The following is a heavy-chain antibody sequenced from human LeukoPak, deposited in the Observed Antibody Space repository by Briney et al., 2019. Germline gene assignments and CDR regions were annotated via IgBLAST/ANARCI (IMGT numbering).Heavy chain of an antibody. V-gene: IGHV3-7*05. J-gene: IGHJ4*02. CDR1: GFTFSSYW. Sequence: GGSLRLSCAASGFTFSSYWMSWVRQAPGKGLEWVANIKQDGSEKYYVDSVKGRFIISRDNAKNSLYLQMNSLRAEDTAVYYCASWRSGFDWSTFDYWGQGTLVTVFS. CDR3: ASWRSGFDWSTFDY. CDR2: IKQDGSEK. D-gene: IGHD3-9*01.